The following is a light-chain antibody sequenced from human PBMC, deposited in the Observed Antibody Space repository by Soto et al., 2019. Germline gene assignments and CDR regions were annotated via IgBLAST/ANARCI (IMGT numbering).Light chain of an antibody. J-gene: IGLJ7*01. CDR1: NIGSKS. V-gene: IGLV3-21*04. CDR2: YDS. Sequence: SYELTQPPSVSGAPGKTARITSGGNNIGSKSVHWYQQKPGQAPVEVMYYDSDRPSGIPERFSGAKSGKTATLTISRVEAGDEADYYCQVWDKSSDHAVFGGGTQLTVL. CDR3: QVWDKSSDHAV.